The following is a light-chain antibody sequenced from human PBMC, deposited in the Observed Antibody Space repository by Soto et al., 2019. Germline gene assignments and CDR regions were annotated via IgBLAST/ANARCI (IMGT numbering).Light chain of an antibody. V-gene: IGKV1-5*01. CDR2: SAS. CDR1: QSISSW. Sequence: DIQMTQSPSTLSASVGDRVTITCRASQSISSWLAWYQQKPGKAPELLVYSASTLQSGVPSRFSGGGSETEFSLTIGTLQPEDFATYYCLQLFRYPLTFGGGTKVDIK. J-gene: IGKJ4*01. CDR3: LQLFRYPLT.